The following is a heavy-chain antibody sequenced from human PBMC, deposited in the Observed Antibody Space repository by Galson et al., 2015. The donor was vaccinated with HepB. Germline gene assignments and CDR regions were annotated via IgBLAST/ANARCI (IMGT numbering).Heavy chain of an antibody. J-gene: IGHJ4*02. CDR1: GFTFSSYS. CDR2: ISSSSSTI. D-gene: IGHD3-10*01. Sequence: SLRLSCAASGFTFSSYSMNWVRQAPGKGLEWVSYISSSSSTIYYADSVRGRFTISRDNAKNSLYLQMISLRAEDTAVYYCARYYVSGSYSFDYWGQGTLVTVSS. V-gene: IGHV3-48*01. CDR3: ARYYVSGSYSFDY.